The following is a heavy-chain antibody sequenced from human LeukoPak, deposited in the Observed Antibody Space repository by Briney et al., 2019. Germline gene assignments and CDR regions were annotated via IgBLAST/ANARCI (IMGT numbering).Heavy chain of an antibody. D-gene: IGHD2-8*01. V-gene: IGHV4-34*01. CDR2: INHSRTT. Sequence: SETLSLTCAVYGGSFSGYYWSWIRQPPGKGLEWIGGINHSRTTNYNPSLKSRVTMSVDTSKNQFSLKLSSVTAADTAVYYCARMLRGWFDPWGQGTLVTVSS. CDR1: GGSFSGYY. CDR3: ARMLRGWFDP. J-gene: IGHJ5*02.